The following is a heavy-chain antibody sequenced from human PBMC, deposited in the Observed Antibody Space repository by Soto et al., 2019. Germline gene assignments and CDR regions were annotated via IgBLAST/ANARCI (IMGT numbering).Heavy chain of an antibody. J-gene: IGHJ6*01. Sequence: PSETLSLTCTVSGGSISSINNHFSNHYCSWIRLSPGKGLEWIGYISNIGFTRYNPSLKSRVSISVDTSKNQFSLKLSSWTAANPAGYYCASLDSDDHASTEFYKDGWGDGTTVTV. CDR1: GGSISSINNHFSNHY. V-gene: IGHV4-59*08. CDR3: ASLDSDDHASTEFYKDG. D-gene: IGHD1-26*01. CDR2: ISNIGFT.